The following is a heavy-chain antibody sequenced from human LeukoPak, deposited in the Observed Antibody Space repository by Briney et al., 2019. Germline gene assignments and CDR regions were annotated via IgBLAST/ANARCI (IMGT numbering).Heavy chain of an antibody. CDR3: AINPSGYYTGDY. V-gene: IGHV1-46*01. CDR2: INPSGGST. Sequence: GASVKVSCKASGYTFTSYYMHWVRQAPGQGLEWMGIINPSGGSTSYAQKFQGRVTMTRDMSTSTVYMELSSLRSEDTAVYYCAINPSGYYTGDYWGQGTLVTVSS. J-gene: IGHJ4*02. CDR1: GYTFTSYY. D-gene: IGHD3-3*01.